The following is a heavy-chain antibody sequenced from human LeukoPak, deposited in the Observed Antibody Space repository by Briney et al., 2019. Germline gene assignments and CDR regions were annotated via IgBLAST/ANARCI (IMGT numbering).Heavy chain of an antibody. CDR3: AKDNGDSGYDWDYYYYGMDV. V-gene: IGHV3-30*18. CDR2: ISYDGSNK. J-gene: IGHJ6*02. D-gene: IGHD5-12*01. CDR1: GFTFSSYG. Sequence: GGSLRLSCAASGFTFSSYGMHWVRQAPGKGLEWVAVISYDGSNKYYADSVKGRSTISRDNSKNTLYLQMNSLRAEDTAVYYCAKDNGDSGYDWDYYYYGMDVWGQGTTVTVSS.